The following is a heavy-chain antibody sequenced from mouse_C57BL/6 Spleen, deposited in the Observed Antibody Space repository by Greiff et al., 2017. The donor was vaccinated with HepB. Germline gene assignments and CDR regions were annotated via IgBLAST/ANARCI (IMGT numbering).Heavy chain of an antibody. CDR2: IHPNSGST. Sequence: QVQLQQPGAELVKPGASVKLSCKASGYTFTSYWMHWVKQRPGQGLEWIGMIHPNSGSTNYNEKFKSKATLTVDKSSSTAYMQLISLTSEDSAVYYCARRYYGLDYWGQGTTLTVSS. D-gene: IGHD1-1*01. V-gene: IGHV1-64*01. CDR1: GYTFTSYW. CDR3: ARRYYGLDY. J-gene: IGHJ2*01.